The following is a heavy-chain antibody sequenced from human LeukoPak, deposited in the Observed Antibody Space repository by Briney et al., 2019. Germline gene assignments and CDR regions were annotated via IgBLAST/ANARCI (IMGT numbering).Heavy chain of an antibody. CDR2: INPNSGGT. CDR3: ARCLLWFGYYYYYMDV. CDR1: GYTFTGYY. J-gene: IGHJ6*03. V-gene: IGHV1-2*02. Sequence: AASVKVSCKASGYTFTGYYMHWVRQAPGQGLEWMGWINPNSGGTNYAQKLQGRVTMTTDTSTSTAYMELRSLRSDDTAVYYCARCLLWFGYYYYYMDVWGKGTTVTVSS. D-gene: IGHD3-10*01.